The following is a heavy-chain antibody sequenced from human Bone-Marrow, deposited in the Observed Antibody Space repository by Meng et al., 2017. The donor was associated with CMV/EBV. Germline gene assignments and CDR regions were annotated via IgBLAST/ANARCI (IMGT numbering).Heavy chain of an antibody. J-gene: IGHJ4*02. V-gene: IGHV4-31*03. CDR3: ARVGAGWLQFFDY. D-gene: IGHD5-24*01. CDR2: IYYSGST. CDR1: GGSIKNYY. Sequence: SETLSLTCTVSGGSIKNYYWTWIRQHPGKGLEWIGYIYYSGSTDYSPSLKSRVTISVDTSRNQFSLKLNSVTAADTAVYYCARVGAGWLQFFDYWGQGTLVTVSS.